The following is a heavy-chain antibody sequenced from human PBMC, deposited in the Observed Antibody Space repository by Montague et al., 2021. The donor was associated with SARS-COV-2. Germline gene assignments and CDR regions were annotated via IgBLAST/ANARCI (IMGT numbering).Heavy chain of an antibody. D-gene: IGHD5-12*01. CDR1: GGSFSSSSYY. V-gene: IGHV4-39*07. J-gene: IGHJ4*02. Sequence: SETLSLTCSVSGGSFSSSSYYWGWIRQPPGKGPEWIGSIYYSGSTNYNPSLKSRVTISGDTSKRQFSLILKNVTAADTAVYYCALARGSGYCPLWGQGSLVIVSS. CDR3: ALARGSGYCPL. CDR2: IYYSGST.